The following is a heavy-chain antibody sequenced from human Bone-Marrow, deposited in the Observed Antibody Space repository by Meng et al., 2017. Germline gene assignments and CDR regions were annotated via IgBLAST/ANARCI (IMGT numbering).Heavy chain of an antibody. CDR2: ISYDGSNK. V-gene: IGHV3-30*01. CDR1: GFTFSSYA. J-gene: IGHJ4*02. Sequence: QVRLGESGVGVVQPGRSLRFSCAASGFTFSSYAMHWVRQAPGKGLEWVAVISYDGSNKYYADSVKGRFTISRDNSKNTLYLQMNSLRAEDTAVYYCARVVWGYWGQGTLVTVSS. D-gene: IGHD1-26*01. CDR3: ARVVWGY.